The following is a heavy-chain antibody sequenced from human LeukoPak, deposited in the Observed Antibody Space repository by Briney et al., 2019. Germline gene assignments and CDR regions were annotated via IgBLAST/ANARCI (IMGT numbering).Heavy chain of an antibody. CDR1: GGSISSYC. Sequence: SETLSLTCTVSGGSISSYCWSWIRQPAGKGLEWIGRIYTSGSTNYNPSLKSRVTMSVDTSKNQFSLKLSSVTAADTAVYYCARGRRDDCSSTTCYGYFDYWGQGTLVTVSS. D-gene: IGHD2-2*01. CDR2: IYTSGST. J-gene: IGHJ4*02. CDR3: ARGRRDDCSSTTCYGYFDY. V-gene: IGHV4-4*07.